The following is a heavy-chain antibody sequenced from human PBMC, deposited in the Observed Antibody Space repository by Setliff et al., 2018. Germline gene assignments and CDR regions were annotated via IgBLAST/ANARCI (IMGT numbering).Heavy chain of an antibody. D-gene: IGHD6-13*01. V-gene: IGHV4-39*07. Sequence: SETLSLTCTVSGGSISSSSYYWGWIRQPPGKGLEWIGSIYYSGSTYYNPSLKSRVTISVDTSKNQFSLKLSSVTAADTAVYYCARDVRVASSSWFKSAFDIWGQGTMVTV. CDR2: IYYSGST. CDR3: ARDVRVASSSWFKSAFDI. J-gene: IGHJ3*02. CDR1: GGSISSSSYY.